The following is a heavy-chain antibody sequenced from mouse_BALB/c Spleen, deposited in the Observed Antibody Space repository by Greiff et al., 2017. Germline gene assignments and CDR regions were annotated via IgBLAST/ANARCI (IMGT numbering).Heavy chain of an antibody. V-gene: IGHV5-6-5*01. CDR1: GFTFSSYG. D-gene: IGHD1-1*01. CDR3: ARGFITTVPAWFAY. J-gene: IGHJ3*01. Sequence: EVKVVESGGGLVKPGGSLKLSCAASGFTFSSYGMSWVRQTPEKRLEWVASISSGGSTYYPDSVKGRFTISRDNARNILYLQMSSLRSEDTAMYYCARGFITTVPAWFAYWGQGTLVTVSA. CDR2: ISSGGST.